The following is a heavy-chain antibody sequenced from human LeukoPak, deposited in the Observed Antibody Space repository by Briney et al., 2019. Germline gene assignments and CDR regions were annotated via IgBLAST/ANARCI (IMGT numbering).Heavy chain of an antibody. CDR2: INPNSGGT. CDR3: ARVTTPFSDYYYMDV. CDR1: GYTFTGYY. J-gene: IGHJ6*03. Sequence: GPSVKLSCKASGYTFTGYYMHWVRQAPGQGLEWMGWINPNSGGTNYAQKFQVRFTMTRDTSISTAYMELSSLRSEDTAVYYCARVTTPFSDYYYMDVWGKGTMVTISS. D-gene: IGHD4-17*01. V-gene: IGHV1-2*02.